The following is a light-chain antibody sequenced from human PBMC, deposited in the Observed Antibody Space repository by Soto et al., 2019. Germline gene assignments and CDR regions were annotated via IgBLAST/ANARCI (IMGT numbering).Light chain of an antibody. J-gene: IGKJ4*01. Sequence: DIQVTQSPSSVSASVGDRVTITCRAGQDIGSCLTWYQHKPGKAPKLLISTASSLESGVTSRFSGLRPGTESTLTISSLQPENFATYYCQHANGFPNSFGGGTKVEVK. CDR2: TAS. CDR3: QHANGFPNS. CDR1: QDIGSC. V-gene: IGKV1D-12*01.